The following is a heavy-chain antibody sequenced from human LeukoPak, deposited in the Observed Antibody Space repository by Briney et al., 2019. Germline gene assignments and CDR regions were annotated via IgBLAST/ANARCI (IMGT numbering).Heavy chain of an antibody. CDR1: GYTFTSYG. D-gene: IGHD3-3*01. J-gene: IGHJ5*02. V-gene: IGHV1-18*01. Sequence: ASVKVSCKASGYTFTSYGISWVRQAPGQGLEWMGWISAYNGNTNCAQKLQGRVTMTTDTSTSTAYMELRSLRSDDTAVYYCARITYDFWSGYYMPDDPWGQGTLVTVSS. CDR3: ARITYDFWSGYYMPDDP. CDR2: ISAYNGNT.